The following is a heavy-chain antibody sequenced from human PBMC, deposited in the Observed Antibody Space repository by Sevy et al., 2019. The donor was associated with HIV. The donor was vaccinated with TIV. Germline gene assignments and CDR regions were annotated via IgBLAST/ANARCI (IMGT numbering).Heavy chain of an antibody. D-gene: IGHD1-26*01. CDR2: ISSTGKYI. Sequence: GGSLRLSCAASGFTFIGYTMNWVRQAPGKGLEWVSSISSTGKYIYYAESLKGRFTVSRDNADNSLDLQINSLRAEDTAIYYCAREGTGRGYYYGLDVWGQGTTVTVSS. CDR3: AREGTGRGYYYGLDV. J-gene: IGHJ6*02. CDR1: GFTFIGYT. V-gene: IGHV3-21*01.